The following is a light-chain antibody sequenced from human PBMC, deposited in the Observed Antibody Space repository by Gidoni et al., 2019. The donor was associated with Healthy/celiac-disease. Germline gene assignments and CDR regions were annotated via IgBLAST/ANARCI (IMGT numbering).Light chain of an antibody. CDR1: SSDVGSYNL. J-gene: IGLJ3*02. CDR3: CSYAGSSTSRV. V-gene: IGLV2-23*01. CDR2: EGS. Sequence: QSALTQPASVSGSPGQSIIISCTGTSSDVGSYNLVSWYQQPPGKAPKLMIYEGSKRPSGVSNRFSGSKSGNTASLTISGLQAEDEADYYCCSYAGSSTSRVFGGGTKLTVL.